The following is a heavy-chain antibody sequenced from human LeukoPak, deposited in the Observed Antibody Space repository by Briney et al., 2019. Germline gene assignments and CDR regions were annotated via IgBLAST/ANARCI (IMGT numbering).Heavy chain of an antibody. CDR2: LYHSDSI. CDR1: GYSISSGYY. J-gene: IGHJ6*03. Sequence: SETLSLTCAVSGYSISSGYYWIWIRQPPGKGLEWIGSLYHSDSIYYNPSLESRVTMSVDTSKNQFSLKLSFVTAADTAVYYSARQHDSYHYYYVDVWGKGTTVTVSS. D-gene: IGHD6-13*01. CDR3: ARQHDSYHYYYVDV. V-gene: IGHV4-38-2*01.